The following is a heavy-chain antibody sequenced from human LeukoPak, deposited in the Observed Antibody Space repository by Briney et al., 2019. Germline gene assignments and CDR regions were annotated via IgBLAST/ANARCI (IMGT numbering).Heavy chain of an antibody. J-gene: IGHJ6*02. CDR3: ARDFSFRVGARIGMDV. Sequence: GGSLRLSCAASGFTFSSYAMHWVRQAPGKGLEWVAVISYDGSNKYYADSVKGRFTISRDNSKNTLYLQMNSLRAEDTAVYYCARDFSFRVGARIGMDVWGQGTTVTVSS. CDR1: GFTFSSYA. V-gene: IGHV3-30-3*01. CDR2: ISYDGSNK. D-gene: IGHD1-26*01.